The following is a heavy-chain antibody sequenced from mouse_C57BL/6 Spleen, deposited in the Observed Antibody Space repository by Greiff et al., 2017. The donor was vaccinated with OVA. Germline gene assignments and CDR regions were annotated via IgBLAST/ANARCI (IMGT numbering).Heavy chain of an antibody. J-gene: IGHJ3*01. V-gene: IGHV6-6*01. CDR3: TRGDYGTASFAY. CDR1: GFTFSDAW. D-gene: IGHD1-1*01. Sequence: EVQLVESGGGLVQPGGSMKLSCAASGFTFSDAWMDWVRQSPEKGLEWVAEIRNKANNHATYYAESVKGRFTISRDDSKSSVYLQMNSLRAEDTGIYYCTRGDYGTASFAYWGQGTLVTVSA. CDR2: IRNKANNHAT.